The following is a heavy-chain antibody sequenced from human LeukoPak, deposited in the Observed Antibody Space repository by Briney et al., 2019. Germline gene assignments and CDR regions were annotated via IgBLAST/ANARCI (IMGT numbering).Heavy chain of an antibody. CDR3: ARESGKFDY. CDR2: ISGDGVST. CDR1: GLPIGDFA. J-gene: IGHJ4*02. V-gene: IGHV3-43*02. Sequence: GGSLRLSCVASGLPIGDFAMHWVRQAPGQGLEWVPLISGDGVSTFFADSVKGRFSISRDNSKNSLFLEMSSLRTEDTAMYYCARESGKFDYWGQRTLVAVSS.